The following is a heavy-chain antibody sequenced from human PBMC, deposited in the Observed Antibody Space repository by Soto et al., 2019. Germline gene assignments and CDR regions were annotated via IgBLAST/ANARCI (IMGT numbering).Heavy chain of an antibody. CDR1: GYSFTSYW. J-gene: IGHJ6*02. D-gene: IGHD3-10*01. CDR3: ATHLYYYGSGSYQYYYYGMDV. Sequence: PGESLKISCKGSGYSFTSYWISWVRQMPGKGLEWMGRIDPSDSYTNYSPSFQGHVTISADKSISTAYLQWSSLKASDTAMYYCATHLYYYGSGSYQYYYYGMDVWGQGTTVTV. CDR2: IDPSDSYT. V-gene: IGHV5-10-1*01.